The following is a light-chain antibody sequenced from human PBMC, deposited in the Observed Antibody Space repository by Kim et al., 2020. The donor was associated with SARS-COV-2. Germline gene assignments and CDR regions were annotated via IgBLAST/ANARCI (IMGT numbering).Light chain of an antibody. J-gene: IGLJ2*01. CDR3: AAWDDSLSGVV. V-gene: IGLV1-47*02. CDR1: SSNSGSNY. CDR2: SNN. Sequence: GQRDTIACSGSSSNSGSNYVYWYQQLPETAPKLLIYSNNQRPSGVPDRFSGSKSGTSASLAISGLRSEDEADYYCAAWDDSLSGVVFGGGTKLTVL.